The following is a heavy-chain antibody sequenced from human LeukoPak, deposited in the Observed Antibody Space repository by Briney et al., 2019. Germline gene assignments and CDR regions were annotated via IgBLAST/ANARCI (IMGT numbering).Heavy chain of an antibody. CDR1: GFTFSRYW. D-gene: IGHD4-17*01. CDR2: IKQDGSEK. CDR3: AMSTVFDY. J-gene: IGHJ4*02. V-gene: IGHV3-7*01. Sequence: PGGSLRLSCAASGFTFSRYWMSWVRQAPGKGLEWVANIKQDGSEKYYVDSVEGRFTISRDNAENSLYLQMNSLRVEDMALYYCAMSTVFDYWGQGTLVTVSS.